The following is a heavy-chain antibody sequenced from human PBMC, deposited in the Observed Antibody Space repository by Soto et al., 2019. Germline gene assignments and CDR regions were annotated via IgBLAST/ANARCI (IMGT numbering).Heavy chain of an antibody. D-gene: IGHD3-9*01. CDR3: AKTRVMRYFDWFYFDY. V-gene: IGHV3-23*01. CDR1: GLSISSYA. CDR2: ISGSGDST. J-gene: IGHJ4*02. Sequence: GVSLRLSCAASGLSISSYAMSWVRQAPGKGLEWVSAISGSGDSTYYADSVKGRFTISRDNSKNTLYLQMNSLRAEDTAVYYCAKTRVMRYFDWFYFDYWGQGTLVTVSS.